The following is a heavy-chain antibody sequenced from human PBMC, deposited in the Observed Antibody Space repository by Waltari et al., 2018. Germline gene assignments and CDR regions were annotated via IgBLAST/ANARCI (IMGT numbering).Heavy chain of an antibody. CDR1: GFTFSSYS. Sequence: EVQLVESGGGLVKPGGSLRLSCAASGFTFSSYSMNWVRQAPGKGRQWVSSIGGNDGSIYYAGSIKGRFTVSRDNARSSLFLQMNSLRADDTALYFCAREAPNYYYYMDVWGKGTTVTVSS. CDR2: IGGNDGSI. CDR3: AREAPNYYYYMDV. V-gene: IGHV3-21*01. J-gene: IGHJ6*03.